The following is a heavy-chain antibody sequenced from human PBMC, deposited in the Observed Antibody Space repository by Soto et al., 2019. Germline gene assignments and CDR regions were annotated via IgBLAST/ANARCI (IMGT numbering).Heavy chain of an antibody. V-gene: IGHV1-18*04. CDR1: GFTFGGFG. CDR3: ARGYSYGSYWYFDL. CDR2: ITASNGNT. Sequence: ASVKVSCKASGFTFGGFGITWVRQAPGQGLEWMGWITASNGNTKFAQNLQGRVTMTTDTSTSTAYMELWRLRSDDTAVYYCARGYSYGSYWYFDLWGRGTLVTV. J-gene: IGHJ2*01. D-gene: IGHD5-18*01.